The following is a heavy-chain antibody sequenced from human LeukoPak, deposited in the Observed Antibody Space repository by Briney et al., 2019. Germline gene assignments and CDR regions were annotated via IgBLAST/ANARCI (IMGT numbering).Heavy chain of an antibody. V-gene: IGHV3-30*18. CDR1: GFTFSSYG. CDR3: AKDRREDRYFDY. J-gene: IGHJ4*02. Sequence: PGGSLRLSCAASGFTFSSYGMHWVRQAPGKGLEWVAVISYDGSNKYYADSVKGRFTISRDNSKNTLYLQMNSLRAEDTAVYYCAKDRREDRYFDYWGQGTLVTVSS. CDR2: ISYDGSNK.